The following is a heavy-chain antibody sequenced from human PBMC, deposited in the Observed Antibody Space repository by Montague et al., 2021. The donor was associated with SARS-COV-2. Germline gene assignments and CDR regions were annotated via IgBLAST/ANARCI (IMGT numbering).Heavy chain of an antibody. CDR2: IYYSGST. D-gene: IGHD3-22*01. V-gene: IGHV4-61*01. CDR1: GGSVSSGSYY. J-gene: IGHJ4*02. Sequence: SETLSLTCTVSGGSVSSGSYYWSWIRQPPGKGLEWIGYIYYSGSTNYNPSLKSRVTISVDTSKNQFSLKLSSVTAADTAVYYCARERLGYYDTSSYYIFDYWGQGTLVTASS. CDR3: ARERLGYYDTSSYYIFDY.